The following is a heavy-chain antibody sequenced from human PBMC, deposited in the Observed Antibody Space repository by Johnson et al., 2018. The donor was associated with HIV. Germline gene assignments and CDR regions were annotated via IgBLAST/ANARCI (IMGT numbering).Heavy chain of an antibody. J-gene: IGHJ3*02. CDR3: ARGRWEVGPGGAFDI. V-gene: IGHV3-30-3*01. D-gene: IGHD1-26*01. Sequence: VQLVESGGGLVQPGGSLKLSCAASGFTFSGSAMHWVRQAPGKGLEWVAVISYDGTNKYYADSVKGRFTISRDNSKNTLYLQMNSLRAEDTAVYYCARGRWEVGPGGAFDIWGQGTMVTVSS. CDR1: GFTFSGSA. CDR2: ISYDGTNK.